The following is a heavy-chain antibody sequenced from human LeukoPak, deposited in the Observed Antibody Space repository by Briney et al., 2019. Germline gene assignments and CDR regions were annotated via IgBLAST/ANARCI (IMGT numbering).Heavy chain of an antibody. CDR1: GFTFSSYG. CDR2: IRYDGSNK. Sequence: GGSLRLSCAASGFTFSSYGMHWVRQAPGKGLEWVAFIRYDGSNKYYADSVKGRFTISRDNAKNSLYLQMNSLRAEDTALYYCAKDTSGDYRGTRFDPWGQGTLVTVSS. J-gene: IGHJ5*02. V-gene: IGHV3-30*02. CDR3: AKDTSGDYRGTRFDP. D-gene: IGHD4-17*01.